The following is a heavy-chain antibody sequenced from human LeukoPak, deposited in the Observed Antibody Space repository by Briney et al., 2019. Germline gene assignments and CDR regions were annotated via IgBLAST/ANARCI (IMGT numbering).Heavy chain of an antibody. J-gene: IGHJ3*02. Sequence: SQTLSLTCTVSGGSISSGSYYWSWIRQPAGKGLEWIGRIYTSGSTNYNPSLKSRVTISVDTSKNQFSLKLSSVTAADTAVYYCARDSIGWLHYAFDIWGQGTMVTVSS. CDR2: IYTSGST. CDR3: ARDSIGWLHYAFDI. V-gene: IGHV4-61*02. D-gene: IGHD5-12*01. CDR1: GGSISSGSYY.